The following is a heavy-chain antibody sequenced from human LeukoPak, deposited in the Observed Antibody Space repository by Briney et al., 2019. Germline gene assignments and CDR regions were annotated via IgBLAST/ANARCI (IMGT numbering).Heavy chain of an antibody. D-gene: IGHD3-3*01. CDR1: GFTFSSYS. CDR2: ISSSSSTI. Sequence: PGGPLRLSCAASGFTFSSYSMNWVRQAPGKGLEWVSYISSSSSTIYYADSVKGRFTISRDNAKNSLYLQMNSLRDEDTAVYYCARDGDYDFWSGVDYWGQGTLVTVSS. J-gene: IGHJ4*02. V-gene: IGHV3-48*02. CDR3: ARDGDYDFWSGVDY.